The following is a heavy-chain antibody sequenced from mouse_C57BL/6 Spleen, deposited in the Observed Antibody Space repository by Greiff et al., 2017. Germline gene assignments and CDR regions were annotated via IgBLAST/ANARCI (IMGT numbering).Heavy chain of an antibody. CDR1: GYTFTSYW. Sequence: VQLQQSGAELVKPGASVKLSCTASGYTFTSYWMHWVKQRPGQGLEWIGYIIPSSGCTKYTEKFKSTATLPADKSSSTAYMQMSSLTYEDSAVCYCAKDDYDGVFDYWGQGTTLTVSS. J-gene: IGHJ2*01. V-gene: IGHV1-7*01. CDR3: AKDDYDGVFDY. D-gene: IGHD2-4*01. CDR2: IIPSSGCT.